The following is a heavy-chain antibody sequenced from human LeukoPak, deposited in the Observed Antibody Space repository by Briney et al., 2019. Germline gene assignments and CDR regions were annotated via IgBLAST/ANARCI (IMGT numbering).Heavy chain of an antibody. Sequence: GGSLRLSCAASGFTFLRHGMTWFRQAPGKGLEWVSGISASGGATYYADSVKGRFTISRDDSKNTLYLQMNSLKAEDAALYYCAKGNYGEKIDYWGPGTLVTVSS. J-gene: IGHJ4*02. CDR1: GFTFLRHG. V-gene: IGHV3-23*01. CDR3: AKGNYGEKIDY. D-gene: IGHD4-17*01. CDR2: ISASGGAT.